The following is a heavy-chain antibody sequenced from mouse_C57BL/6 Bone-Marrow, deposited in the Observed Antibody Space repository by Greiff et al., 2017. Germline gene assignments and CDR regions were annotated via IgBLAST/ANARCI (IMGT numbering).Heavy chain of an antibody. Sequence: EVKLVESGGGLVQPKGSLKLSCAASGFSFNTYAMNWVRQAPGKGLEWVARIRSKSNNYATYYADSVKDRFTISRDDSESMLYLQMNNLKTEDTAMYYCVISLYYYGSSWFAYWGQGTLVTVSA. CDR2: IRSKSNNYAT. CDR3: VISLYYYGSSWFAY. V-gene: IGHV10-1*01. J-gene: IGHJ3*01. D-gene: IGHD1-1*01. CDR1: GFSFNTYA.